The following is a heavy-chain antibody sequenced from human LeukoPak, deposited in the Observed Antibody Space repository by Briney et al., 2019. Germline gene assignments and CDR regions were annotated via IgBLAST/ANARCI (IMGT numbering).Heavy chain of an antibody. D-gene: IGHD2-21*02. CDR1: GFTFSSYG. CDR3: AKGEFGVVTANFGY. Sequence: GGSLRLSRAASGFTFSSYGMHWVRQAPGKGLEWVAVISYDGSNKYYADSVKGRFTISRDNSKNTLYLQMNSLRAEDTAVYYCAKGEFGVVTANFGYWGQGTLVTVSS. CDR2: ISYDGSNK. V-gene: IGHV3-30*18. J-gene: IGHJ4*02.